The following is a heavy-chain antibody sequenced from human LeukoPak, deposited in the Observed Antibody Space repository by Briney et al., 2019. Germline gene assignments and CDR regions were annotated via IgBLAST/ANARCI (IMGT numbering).Heavy chain of an antibody. Sequence: SETLFLTCTVSGGSISSGGYYWSWIRQHPGKGLEWIGYIYYSGSTYYNPSLKSRVTISVDTSKNQFSLKLSSVTAADTAVYYCARGSSLRSSGFDPWGQGTLVTVSS. CDR2: IYYSGST. D-gene: IGHD3-10*02. J-gene: IGHJ5*02. V-gene: IGHV4-31*03. CDR1: GGSISSGGYY. CDR3: ARGSSLRSSGFDP.